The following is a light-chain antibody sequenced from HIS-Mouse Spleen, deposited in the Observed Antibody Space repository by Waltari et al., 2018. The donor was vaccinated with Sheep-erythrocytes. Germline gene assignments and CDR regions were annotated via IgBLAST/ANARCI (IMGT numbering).Light chain of an antibody. CDR3: QAWDSSTAWV. Sequence: SYELTQPPSVSVSPGQTASIPCSGDKLGDKYACWYQQKPGQSPVLVIYQDSKRPSGIPERFSGFNSGNTATLTISGTQAMDEADYYCQAWDSSTAWVFGGGTKLTVL. V-gene: IGLV3-1*01. J-gene: IGLJ3*02. CDR1: KLGDKY. CDR2: QDS.